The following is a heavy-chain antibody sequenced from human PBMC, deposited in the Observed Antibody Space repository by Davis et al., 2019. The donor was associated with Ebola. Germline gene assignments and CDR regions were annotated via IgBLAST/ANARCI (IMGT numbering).Heavy chain of an antibody. CDR3: ARDPPAFDI. J-gene: IGHJ3*02. Sequence: GESLKISCAASGFTFDDYGMSWVRQAPGKGLEWVSVIYSGGSTYYADSVKGRFTISRDNSKNTLYLQMNSLRAEDTAVYYCARDPPAFDIWGQGTMVTVSS. V-gene: IGHV3-66*02. CDR1: GFTFDDYG. CDR2: IYSGGST.